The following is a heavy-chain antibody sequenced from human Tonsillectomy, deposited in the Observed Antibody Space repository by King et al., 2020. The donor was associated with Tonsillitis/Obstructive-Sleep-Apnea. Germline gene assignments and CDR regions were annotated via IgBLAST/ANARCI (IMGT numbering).Heavy chain of an antibody. CDR2: TWYDGSNK. CDR1: GFTFSSYG. D-gene: IGHD5-18*01. CDR3: AREVSYGYNGVDY. J-gene: IGHJ4*02. V-gene: IGHV3-33*01. Sequence: VQLVESGGGVVQPGRSLRLSCAASGFTFSSYGMHWVRQAPGKGLEWVAVTWYDGSNKYYRDSVKGRFTISRDNSKSTLYLQMNSLRAEDTAVYFVAREVSYGYNGVDYWGQGTLVTVSS.